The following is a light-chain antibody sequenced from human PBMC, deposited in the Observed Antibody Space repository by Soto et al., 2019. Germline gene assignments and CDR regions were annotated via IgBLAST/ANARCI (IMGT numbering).Light chain of an antibody. CDR3: QQSVNLPT. CDR2: DAS. Sequence: DIQMTQSPSSLSAYVGDRVTITCQASQDIKEYLNWYQQKPGKAPKLLIHDASKLETGVPSRFSGSGSGTYFAFTISSLQPEDIATYYCQQSVNLPTFGGGTKVEIK. J-gene: IGKJ4*01. CDR1: QDIKEY. V-gene: IGKV1-33*01.